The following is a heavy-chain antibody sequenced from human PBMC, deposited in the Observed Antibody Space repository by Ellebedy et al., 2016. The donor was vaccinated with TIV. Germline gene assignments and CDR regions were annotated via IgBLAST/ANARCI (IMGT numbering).Heavy chain of an antibody. CDR1: GGSFSGYY. V-gene: IGHV4-34*01. CDR3: GGDYGAYFDY. Sequence: MPSETLSLTCAVYGGSFSGYYWSWIRQPPGKGLEWIGEINHSGSTNYNPSLKSRVTISVDTSKNQFSLKLNSVTAADTAVYYCGGDYGAYFDYWGQGTLVTVSS. J-gene: IGHJ4*02. D-gene: IGHD4-17*01. CDR2: INHSGST.